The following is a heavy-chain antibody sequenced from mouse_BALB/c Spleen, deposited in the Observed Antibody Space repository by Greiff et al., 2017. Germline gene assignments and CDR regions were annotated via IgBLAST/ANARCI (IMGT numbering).Heavy chain of an antibody. V-gene: IGHV3-1*02. CDR1: GYSITSGYS. CDR2: IHYSGST. Sequence: EVKLQQSGPDLVKPSQSLSLTCTVTGYSITSGYSWHWIRQFPGNKLEWMGYIHYSGSTNYNPSLKSRISITRDTSKNQFFLQLNSVTTEDTATYYCARRDYGSKGFDYWGQGTTLTVSS. J-gene: IGHJ2*01. CDR3: ARRDYGSKGFDY. D-gene: IGHD1-1*01.